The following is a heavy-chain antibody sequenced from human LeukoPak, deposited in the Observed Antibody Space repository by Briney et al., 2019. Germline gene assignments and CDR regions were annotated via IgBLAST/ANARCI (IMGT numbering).Heavy chain of an antibody. V-gene: IGHV4-59*01. Sequence: SETLSLTCTVSGGSISSYYWSWIRQPPGKGLEWIGYIYYSGSTNYNPSLKSRVTISVDTSKNQFSLKLSFVTAADTAVYYCARAEYYFDYWGQGTLVTVSS. CDR3: ARAEYYFDY. CDR2: IYYSGST. D-gene: IGHD3-10*01. J-gene: IGHJ4*02. CDR1: GGSISSYY.